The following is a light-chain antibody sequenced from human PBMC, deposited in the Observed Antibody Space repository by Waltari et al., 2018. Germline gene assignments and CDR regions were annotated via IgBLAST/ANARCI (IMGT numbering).Light chain of an antibody. CDR3: QQYNGYPIT. CDR2: KAS. V-gene: IGKV1-5*01. CDR1: QSADEW. Sequence: DIQLTQSPSRLSAPVGDRVTITCRASQSADEWLAWYQQRPGKAPDLLIYKASALRDGVSSRFSDSGSGTEFSLTISSLQPGDAATYYCQQYNGYPITFGQGTKLEI. J-gene: IGKJ2*01.